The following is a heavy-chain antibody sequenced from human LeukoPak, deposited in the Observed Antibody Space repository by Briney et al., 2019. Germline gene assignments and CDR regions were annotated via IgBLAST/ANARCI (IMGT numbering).Heavy chain of an antibody. J-gene: IGHJ4*02. CDR3: ARDVEYSSSPGNY. Sequence: GGSLRLSCAASGFTFSSYSMNWVRQAPGKGLEWVSSISSSSYIYYADSVKGRFTISRDNAKNSLYLQMNSLRAEDTAVYYCARDVEYSSSPGNYWGQGTLVTVSS. CDR2: ISSSSYI. CDR1: GFTFSSYS. V-gene: IGHV3-21*01. D-gene: IGHD6-6*01.